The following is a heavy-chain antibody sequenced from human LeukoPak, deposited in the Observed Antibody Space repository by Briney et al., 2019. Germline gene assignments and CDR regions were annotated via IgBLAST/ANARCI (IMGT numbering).Heavy chain of an antibody. CDR3: ARLSRIVIPAAFSY. CDR1: GGSISSSLYY. J-gene: IGHJ4*02. D-gene: IGHD2-2*01. CDR2: MYYSGSI. Sequence: SETLSLTCTVSGGSISSSLYYWGWIRQPPGKGLEWIGSMYYSGSIHYNPSLQSRVTISVDTSKNQLSLKLSSVTAADTAVYYCARLSRIVIPAAFSYWGQGTLVTVSS. V-gene: IGHV4-39*01.